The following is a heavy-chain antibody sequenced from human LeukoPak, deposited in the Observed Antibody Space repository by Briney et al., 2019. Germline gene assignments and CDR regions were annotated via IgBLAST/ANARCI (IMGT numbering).Heavy chain of an antibody. D-gene: IGHD3-10*01. CDR3: ARGIYYGSGRPYYYYMDV. CDR2: IYTSGST. Sequence: SETLSLTCTVSGGSISSYYWNWLRQPAGKGLEWIGRIYTSGSTNYNPSLKSRATILVDTSKNQFSLKLSSVTAADTAVYSCARGIYYGSGRPYYYYMDVWGKGTTVTISS. V-gene: IGHV4-4*07. J-gene: IGHJ6*03. CDR1: GGSISSYY.